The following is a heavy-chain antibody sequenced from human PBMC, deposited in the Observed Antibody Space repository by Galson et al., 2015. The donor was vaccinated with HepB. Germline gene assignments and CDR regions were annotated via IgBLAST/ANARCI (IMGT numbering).Heavy chain of an antibody. D-gene: IGHD2-2*02. CDR2: IIPIFGTA. J-gene: IGHJ6*03. Sequence: SVKVSCKASGYTFTSYGISWVRQAPGQGLEWMGGIIPIFGTANYAQKFQGRVTITADESTSTAYMELSSLRSEDTAVYYCARDLGYCSSTSCYKEYYYMDVWGKGTTVTVSS. CDR1: GYTFTSYG. CDR3: ARDLGYCSSTSCYKEYYYMDV. V-gene: IGHV1-69*13.